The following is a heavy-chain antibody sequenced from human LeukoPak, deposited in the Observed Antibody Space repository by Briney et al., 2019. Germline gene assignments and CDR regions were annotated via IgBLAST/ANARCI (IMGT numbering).Heavy chain of an antibody. CDR2: LYPGVST. CDR3: ARGGGWVDP. Sequence: TSSETLSLTCTVSSDSFSSYYWAWIRQPAGKGLEWLGRLYPGVSTNYSPSLKSRLTMSVDTSKNQFSLKLTSMTAADTAVYYCARGGGWVDPWGQGTLVTVSS. V-gene: IGHV4-4*07. D-gene: IGHD3-16*01. CDR1: SDSFSSYY. J-gene: IGHJ5*02.